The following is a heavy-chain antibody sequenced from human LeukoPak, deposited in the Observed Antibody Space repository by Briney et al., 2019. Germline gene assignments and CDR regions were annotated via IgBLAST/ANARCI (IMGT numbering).Heavy chain of an antibody. D-gene: IGHD2-15*01. CDR2: IYYSGST. J-gene: IGHJ5*02. Sequence: SETLSLTCTVSGGSISSYYWSWIRQPPGKGLEWIGYIYYSGSTNYNPSLKSRVTISVDTSKNQFSLKLSSVTAADTAVYYCATLRSGGSFGWFGPWGQGTLVTVSS. CDR1: GGSISSYY. CDR3: ATLRSGGSFGWFGP. V-gene: IGHV4-59*01.